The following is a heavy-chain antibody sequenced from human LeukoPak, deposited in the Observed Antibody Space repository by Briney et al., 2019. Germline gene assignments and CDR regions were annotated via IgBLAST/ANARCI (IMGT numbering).Heavy chain of an antibody. CDR3: ARGGLVGSSWSLYYYYGMDV. V-gene: IGHV4-61*01. Sequence: NRSETLSLTCTVSGCSVSSGSYYWSWIRQPPGKGLEWIGYIYYSGSTNYNPSLKSRVTISVDTSKNQFSLKLSSVTAADTAVYYCARGGLVGSSWSLYYYYGMDVWGKGTTVTVSS. CDR1: GCSVSSGSYY. J-gene: IGHJ6*04. CDR2: IYYSGST. D-gene: IGHD6-13*01.